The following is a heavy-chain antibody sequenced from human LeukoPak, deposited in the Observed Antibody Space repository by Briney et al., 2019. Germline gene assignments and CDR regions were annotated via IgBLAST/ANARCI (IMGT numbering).Heavy chain of an antibody. J-gene: IGHJ6*02. CDR2: ISYDGSNK. D-gene: IGHD3-22*01. CDR3: ASRYYDSSGYYPDYYYYYGMDV. CDR1: GFTFSSYA. Sequence: PAGGSLRLSCAASGFTFSSYAMHWVRQAPGKGLEWVAVISYDGSNKYYADSVKGRFTISRDNSKNTLYLQMNSLRAEDTAVYYCASRYYDSSGYYPDYYYYYGMDVWGQGTTVTVSS. V-gene: IGHV3-30*04.